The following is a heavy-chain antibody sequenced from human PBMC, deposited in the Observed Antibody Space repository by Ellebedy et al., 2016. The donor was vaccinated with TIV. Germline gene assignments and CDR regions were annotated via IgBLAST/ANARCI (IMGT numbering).Heavy chain of an antibody. Sequence: GGSLRLSXAASGFTFSSYNMNWVRQAPGKGLEWVSYISSVLTIYYADSVKGRFTISRDNAKNSLYLQMNSLRDEDTAVYYCARDCIAVAGRYGMDVWGQGTTVTVSS. V-gene: IGHV3-48*02. CDR3: ARDCIAVAGRYGMDV. CDR2: ISSVLTI. J-gene: IGHJ6*02. D-gene: IGHD6-19*01. CDR1: GFTFSSYN.